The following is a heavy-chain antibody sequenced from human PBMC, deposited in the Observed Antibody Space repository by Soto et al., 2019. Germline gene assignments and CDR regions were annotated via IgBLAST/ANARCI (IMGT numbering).Heavy chain of an antibody. D-gene: IGHD6-6*01. CDR3: AREYSSSSGRTFDY. J-gene: IGHJ4*02. CDR1: GYPFSSYV. V-gene: IGHV1-3*01. Sequence: QVQLVQSGAEVKKPGASVKVSCKASGYPFSSYVMHWVRQAPGQGLEWMGWINAANGNTKYSQKFQGSVTISRDTSASTAYMELSSLKSEDTAVYYCAREYSSSSGRTFDYWGQGTLVTVSS. CDR2: INAANGNT.